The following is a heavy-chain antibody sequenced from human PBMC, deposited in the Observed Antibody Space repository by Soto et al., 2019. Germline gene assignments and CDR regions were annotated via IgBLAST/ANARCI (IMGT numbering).Heavy chain of an antibody. J-gene: IGHJ4*02. CDR3: TVPEKSLISGYDYGY. CDR2: IRSKANSYAT. CDR1: GFTFSGSA. D-gene: IGHD5-12*01. Sequence: GESLKISCAASGFTFSGSAMHWVRQASGKGLEWVGRIRSKANSYATAYAASVKGRFTISRDDSKNTAYLQMNSLKTEDTAVYYCTVPEKSLISGYDYGYWGQGTLVTVSS. V-gene: IGHV3-73*01.